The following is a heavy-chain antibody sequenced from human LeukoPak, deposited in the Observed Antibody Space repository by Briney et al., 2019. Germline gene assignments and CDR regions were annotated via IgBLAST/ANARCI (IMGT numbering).Heavy chain of an antibody. CDR1: GGSISSSSYY. D-gene: IGHD1-26*01. Sequence: PSETLSLTCTVSGGSISSSSYYWGWIRQPPGKGLEWIGSIYYSGSTYYNPSLKSRVTISVDTSKNQFSLKLSSVTAADTAVYYCARRKLSGSYFDYWGQGTLVTVSS. CDR2: IYYSGST. J-gene: IGHJ4*02. CDR3: ARRKLSGSYFDY. V-gene: IGHV4-39*01.